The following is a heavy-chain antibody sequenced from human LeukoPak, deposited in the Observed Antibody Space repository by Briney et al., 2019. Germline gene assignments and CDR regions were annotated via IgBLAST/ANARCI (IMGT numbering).Heavy chain of an antibody. J-gene: IGHJ4*02. CDR1: GGTFSSHA. CDR2: IYPRDGST. Sequence: ASVKVSCKASGGTFSSHAISWVRQAPGQGLEWMGMIYPRDGSTSYAQKFQGRVTVTRDTSTSTVHMELSGLRSEDTAVYYCARDQEGFDYWGQGTLVTVSS. CDR3: ARDQEGFDY. V-gene: IGHV1-46*01.